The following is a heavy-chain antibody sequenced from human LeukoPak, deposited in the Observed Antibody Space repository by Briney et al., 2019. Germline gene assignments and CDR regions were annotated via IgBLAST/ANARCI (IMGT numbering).Heavy chain of an antibody. D-gene: IGHD3-22*01. CDR1: GGSISSSSYY. V-gene: IGHV4-39*07. CDR3: ARASYYYDSSGYPTDAFDI. J-gene: IGHJ3*02. Sequence: SETLSLTCTVSGGSISSSSYYWGWIRQPPGKGLEWIGSIYYSGSTYYNPSLKSRVTISVDTSKNQFSLKLSSVTAADTAVYYCARASYYYDSSGYPTDAFDIWGQGTMVTVSS. CDR2: IYYSGST.